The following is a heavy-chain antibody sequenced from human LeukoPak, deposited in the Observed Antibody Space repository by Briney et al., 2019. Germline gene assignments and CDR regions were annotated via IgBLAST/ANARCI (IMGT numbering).Heavy chain of an antibody. J-gene: IGHJ3*02. CDR1: GYTFTSYY. D-gene: IGHD4-17*01. CDR2: INPLSGKT. V-gene: IGHV1-46*01. CDR3: ARDPGNNGDLGLDI. Sequence: ASVKVSCKASGYTFTSYYMRWVRQAPGQGLEWMGIINPLSGKTTYTQKFQDRVTMTRDTSTSTVYMELSSLRSDDTAVYYCARDPGNNGDLGLDIWGQGTTVTVSS.